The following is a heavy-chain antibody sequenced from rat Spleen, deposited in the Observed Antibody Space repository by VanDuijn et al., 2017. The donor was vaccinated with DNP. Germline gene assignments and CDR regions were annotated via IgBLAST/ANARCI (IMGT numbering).Heavy chain of an antibody. V-gene: IGHV2-15*01. CDR3: ARGYRYNPPYTMDV. CDR2: IWSGGNT. Sequence: QVQLKESGPGLVQPSQTLSLTCTVSGFSLTSYGVSWVRQPPGKGLEWIGAIWSGGNTDYNSDLKSRLSISRDTFKSQVFLKMNSLQTEDTAIYFCARGYRYNPPYTMDVWGQGTSVTVSS. CDR1: GFSLTSYG. J-gene: IGHJ4*01. D-gene: IGHD1-5*01.